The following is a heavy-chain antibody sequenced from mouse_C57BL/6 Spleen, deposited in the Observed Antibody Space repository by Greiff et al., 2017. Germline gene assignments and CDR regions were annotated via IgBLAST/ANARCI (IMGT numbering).Heavy chain of an antibody. J-gene: IGHJ4*01. D-gene: IGHD2-5*01. CDR1: GYTFTSYG. CDR3: ARGSNYPYYAMDY. CDR2: IYPRSGNT. Sequence: VQLQQSGAELARPGASVKLSCKASGYTFTSYGISWVKQRTGQGLEWIGEIYPRSGNTYYNEKFKGKATLTADKSSSTAYMELRSLTSEDSAVYFCARGSNYPYYAMDYWGQGTSVTVSS. V-gene: IGHV1-81*01.